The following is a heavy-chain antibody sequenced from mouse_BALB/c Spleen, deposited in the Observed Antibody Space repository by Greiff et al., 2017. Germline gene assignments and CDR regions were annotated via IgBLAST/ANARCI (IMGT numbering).Heavy chain of an antibody. CDR3: ARDKGLPYAMDY. CDR2: IRNKANGYTT. CDR1: GFTFTDYY. V-gene: IGHV7-3*02. D-gene: IGHD2-4*01. Sequence: EVKLVESGGGLVQPGGSLRLSCATSGFTFTDYYMSWVRQPPGKALEWLGFIRNKANGYTTEYSASVKGRFTISRDNSQSILYLQMNTLRAEDSATYYCARDKGLPYAMDYWGQGTSVTVSS. J-gene: IGHJ4*01.